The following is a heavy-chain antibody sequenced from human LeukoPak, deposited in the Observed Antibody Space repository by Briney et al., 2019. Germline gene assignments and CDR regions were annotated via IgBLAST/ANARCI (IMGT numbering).Heavy chain of an antibody. V-gene: IGHV5-51*01. CDR1: GYSFTSYW. J-gene: IGHJ4*02. CDR3: ARTYYYDSSGYYYVWGNFDY. CDR2: IYPGDSNT. D-gene: IGHD3-22*01. Sequence: GESLKISCKVSGYSFTSYWIGWVRQMPGKGLEWMGIIYPGDSNTRYSPSFQGQVTISADKSISTACLQWSSLKASDTAMYYCARTYYYDSSGYYYVWGNFDYWGQGTLVTVSS.